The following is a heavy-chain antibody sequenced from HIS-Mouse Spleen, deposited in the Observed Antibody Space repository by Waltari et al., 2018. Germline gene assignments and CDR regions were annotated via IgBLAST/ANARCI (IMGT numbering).Heavy chain of an antibody. Sequence: QVQLVESGGGVVQPGRSLRLSCAASGFTFSSYGLHCVHQAPGKGLEWVAVIWYDGSKKYYVDAVKVRVTMSRDNSKNTLYLQMNSLRAEDTAVYYCAKEYCSGGSCYYDAFDIWGQGTMVTVSS. CDR3: AKEYCSGGSCYYDAFDI. V-gene: IGHV3-33*06. CDR1: GFTFSSYG. D-gene: IGHD2-15*01. CDR2: IWYDGSKK. J-gene: IGHJ3*02.